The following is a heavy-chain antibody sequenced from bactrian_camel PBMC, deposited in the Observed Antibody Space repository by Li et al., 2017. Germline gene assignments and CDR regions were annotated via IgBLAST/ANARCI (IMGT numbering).Heavy chain of an antibody. V-gene: IGHV3-2*01. D-gene: IGHD5*01. J-gene: IGHJ4*01. CDR2: MYSGGSST. CDR3: TADWGSRSDGHCYGD. Sequence: SLRLSCAASGFTASSDYMSWVRQAPGKGLEWVSSMYSGGSSTYYADSVRGRFTISRDNDKDTVYLQMNNLNLDDTARYFCTADWGSRSDGHCYGDSGQGTQVTVS. CDR1: GFTASSDY.